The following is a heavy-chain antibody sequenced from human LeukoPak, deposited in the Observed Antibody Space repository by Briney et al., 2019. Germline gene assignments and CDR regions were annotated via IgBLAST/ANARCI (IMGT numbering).Heavy chain of an antibody. J-gene: IGHJ6*04. CDR3: ARDNENYYGMDV. CDR1: GFTFSSYE. D-gene: IGHD1-1*01. V-gene: IGHV3-48*03. Sequence: EPGGSLRLSCAASGFTFSSYEMNWVRQAPGKGLEWVSYISSSGSTIYYADSVKGRFTISRDNAENSLYLQMNSLRAEDTAVYYCARDNENYYGMDVWGKGTTVTVSS. CDR2: ISSSGSTI.